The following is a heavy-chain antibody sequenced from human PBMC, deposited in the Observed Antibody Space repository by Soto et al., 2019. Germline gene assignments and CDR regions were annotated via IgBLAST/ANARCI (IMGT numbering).Heavy chain of an antibody. Sequence: SETLSLTCAVYGGSFSGYYWSWIRQPPGKGLEWIGEINHSGSTNYNPSLKSRVTISVDTSKNQFSLKLSSVTAADTAVYYCARGDYDFWSGYHYYYGMDVWGQGTTVTVSS. CDR3: ARGDYDFWSGYHYYYGMDV. D-gene: IGHD3-3*01. J-gene: IGHJ6*02. CDR2: INHSGST. V-gene: IGHV4-34*01. CDR1: GGSFSGYY.